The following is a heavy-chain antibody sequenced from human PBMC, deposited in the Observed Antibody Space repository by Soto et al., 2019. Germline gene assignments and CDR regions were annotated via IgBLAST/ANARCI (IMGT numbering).Heavy chain of an antibody. D-gene: IGHD2-15*01. Sequence: GGSLRLSCAASGFTFSTYWMSWVRQAPGKGLEWVANIKPDGSETHYVDSVKGRITISRDNAKNSLYLQMNSLRAEDTAVYYCARVGCSGGACYNYWGQGALVTVSS. CDR3: ARVGCSGGACYNY. J-gene: IGHJ4*02. CDR1: GFTFSTYW. V-gene: IGHV3-7*04. CDR2: IKPDGSET.